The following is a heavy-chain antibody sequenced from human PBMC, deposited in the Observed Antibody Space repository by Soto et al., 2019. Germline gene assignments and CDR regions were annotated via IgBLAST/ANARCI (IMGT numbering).Heavy chain of an antibody. Sequence: SETLSLTCTVSGGSISSSSYYWGWIRQPPGKGLEWIGSIYYSGSTYYNPSLKSRVTISVDTSKNQFSLRLSSVTAADTAVYYCARRIAVAGLTAIHSGGDWRWFDPWGQGTLVTVS. CDR3: ARRIAVAGLTAIHSGGDWRWFDP. V-gene: IGHV4-39*01. J-gene: IGHJ5*02. CDR2: IYYSGST. CDR1: GGSISSSSYY. D-gene: IGHD6-19*01.